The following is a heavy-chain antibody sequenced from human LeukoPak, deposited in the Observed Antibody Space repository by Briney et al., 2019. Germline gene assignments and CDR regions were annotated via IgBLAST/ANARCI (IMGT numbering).Heavy chain of an antibody. CDR3: PREPHGGRQGRFAE. CDR2: ISSSSSYI. CDR1: GFTFSSYS. V-gene: IGHV3-21*01. Sequence: GGSLRLSCAASGFTFSSYSMNWVRQAPGKGLEWVSSISSSSSYIYYADSVKGRFTISRDNAKNSLYLQMNSLRAEDTAVYYFPREPHGGRQGRFAEGGKEPLLTVS. D-gene: IGHD2-15*01. J-gene: IGHJ4*02.